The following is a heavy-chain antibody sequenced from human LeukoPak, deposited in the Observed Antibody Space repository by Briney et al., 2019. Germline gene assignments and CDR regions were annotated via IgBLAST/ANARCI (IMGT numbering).Heavy chain of an antibody. CDR2: IYYSGST. D-gene: IGHD6-13*01. Sequence: SETLSLTCTVSGGSISSYYWSWIRQPPGKGLEWIGYIYYSGSTNYNPSLKSRVTISVDTSKNQFSLKLSSVTAADTAVYYCARLVSSTDAFDIWGQGTLVTVSS. V-gene: IGHV4-59*01. CDR1: GGSISSYY. CDR3: ARLVSSTDAFDI. J-gene: IGHJ3*02.